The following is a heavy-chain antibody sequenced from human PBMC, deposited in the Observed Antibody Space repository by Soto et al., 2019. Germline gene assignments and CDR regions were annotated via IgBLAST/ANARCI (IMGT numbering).Heavy chain of an antibody. J-gene: IGHJ6*02. V-gene: IGHV3-30*18. CDR3: ANSLVAADLYYYYGMDV. CDR2: ISYDGSNK. D-gene: IGHD2-15*01. Sequence: QVQLVESGGGVVQPGRSLRLSCAASGFTFSSYGMHWVRQAPGKGLEWVAVISYDGSNKYYADSVKGRFTISRDNSKNTLYLQMNSLRAEDTAMYYCANSLVAADLYYYYGMDVWGQGTTVTVSS. CDR1: GFTFSSYG.